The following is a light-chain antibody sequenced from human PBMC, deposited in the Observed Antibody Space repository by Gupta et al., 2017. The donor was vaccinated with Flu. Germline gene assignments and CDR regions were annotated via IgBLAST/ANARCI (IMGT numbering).Light chain of an antibody. V-gene: IGKV3-11*01. CDR1: HSVSTY. J-gene: IGKJ2*01. CDR3: QKRTNWPPYT. CDR2: DAS. Sequence: ELVLTQSPDILSLSPGERATLSCRASHSVSTYLAWYQKKPGQAPSLLIYDASQRATSSPARCSGSGSGTDFTLTISSREPEDFSVYFCQKRTNWPPYTFGQGTKVEI.